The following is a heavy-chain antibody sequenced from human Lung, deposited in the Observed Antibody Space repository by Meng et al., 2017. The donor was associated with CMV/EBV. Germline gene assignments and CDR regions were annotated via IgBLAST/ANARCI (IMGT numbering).Heavy chain of an antibody. J-gene: IGHJ4*02. Sequence: VQLVPSGAEVKKPGASVKVSCKASGYRFTTDAMHWVRQAPGQRLEWMGWINAGNGNTKYSEKFQSRVTITRDTAASTAYMELSSLRSEDTAVYYCARTGCSSSSCYDYWGQGTLVTVSS. V-gene: IGHV1-3*01. CDR2: INAGNGNT. CDR1: GYRFTTDA. D-gene: IGHD2-2*01. CDR3: ARTGCSSSSCYDY.